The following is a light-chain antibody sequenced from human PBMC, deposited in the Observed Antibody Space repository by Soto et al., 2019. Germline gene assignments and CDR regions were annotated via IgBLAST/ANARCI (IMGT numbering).Light chain of an antibody. J-gene: IGKJ4*01. CDR3: QQYNNWGLS. Sequence: IAMTQSPATLSVSPGEGVTLSCRASENVGTNLAWYQQKPGQAPRLVMYGSSTRATGIPATFSGSGSGTEFTLTISSLQSEESAVYYCQQYNNWGLSFGGGTKVEIK. CDR1: ENVGTN. V-gene: IGKV3D-15*01. CDR2: GSS.